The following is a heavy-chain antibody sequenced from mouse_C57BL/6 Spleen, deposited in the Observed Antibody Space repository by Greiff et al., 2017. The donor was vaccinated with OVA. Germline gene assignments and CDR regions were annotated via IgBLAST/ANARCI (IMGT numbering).Heavy chain of an antibody. CDR3: AKGVYGSSYGWYFDV. D-gene: IGHD1-1*01. Sequence: VQLQQSGAELVKPGASVKMSCKASGYTFTTYPIEWMKQNHGKSLEWIGNFHPYNDDTKYNEKFKGKATLTVEKSSSTVYLELSRLTSDDSAVYYCAKGVYGSSYGWYFDVWGTGTTVTVSS. CDR1: GYTFTTYP. CDR2: FHPYNDDT. V-gene: IGHV1-47*01. J-gene: IGHJ1*03.